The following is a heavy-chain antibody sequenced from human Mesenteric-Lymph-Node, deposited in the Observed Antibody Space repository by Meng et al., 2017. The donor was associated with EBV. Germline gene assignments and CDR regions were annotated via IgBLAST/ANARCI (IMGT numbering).Heavy chain of an antibody. CDR1: GGSISSSSYY. V-gene: IGHV4-39*07. Sequence: QLPRQESGPGLVKPSETLSLTCTVSGGSISSSSYYWGWIRQPPGKGLEWIGSIYYSGSTYYNPSLKSRVTISVDTSKNQFSLKLSSVTAADTAVYYCARDRGIAAADYWGQGTLVTVSS. CDR2: IYYSGST. D-gene: IGHD6-13*01. J-gene: IGHJ4*02. CDR3: ARDRGIAAADY.